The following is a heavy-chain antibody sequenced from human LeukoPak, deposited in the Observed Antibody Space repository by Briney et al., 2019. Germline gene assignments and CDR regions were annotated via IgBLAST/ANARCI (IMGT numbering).Heavy chain of an antibody. CDR2: INHSGST. D-gene: IGHD2-2*02. J-gene: IGHJ6*04. CDR1: GGSFSGYY. V-gene: IGHV4-34*01. CDR3: GAVAAIRSYYGMDV. Sequence: SETLSLTCAVYGGSFSGYYWSWIRQPPGKGLEWIGKINHSGSTNYNPPLKSRVTISVDTSKNQFSLKLSSVTAPDTAIYYCGAVAAIRSYYGMDVWGKGTTVTVSS.